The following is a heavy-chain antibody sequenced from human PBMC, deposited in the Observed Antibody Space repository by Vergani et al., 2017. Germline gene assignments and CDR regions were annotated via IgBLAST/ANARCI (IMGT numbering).Heavy chain of an antibody. Sequence: EVQLLESGGGLVQPGGPLRLSCAASGLTFSSYAMSWDRQAPGKGLEWVSAISGSGGSTYYADSVKGRFTISRDNSKNTLYLQMNSLRAEDTAVYYCAKVPGYSSSWXEDYWGQGTLVTVSS. CDR3: AKVPGYSSSWXEDY. CDR2: ISGSGGST. D-gene: IGHD6-13*01. V-gene: IGHV3-23*01. J-gene: IGHJ4*02. CDR1: GLTFSSYA.